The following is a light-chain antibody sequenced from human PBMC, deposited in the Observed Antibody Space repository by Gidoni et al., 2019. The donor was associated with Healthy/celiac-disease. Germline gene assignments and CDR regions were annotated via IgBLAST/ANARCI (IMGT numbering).Light chain of an antibody. CDR3: ETWKGGLGAGGV. CDR1: SSNIGNNY. J-gene: IGLJ1*01. CDR2: DNN. V-gene: IGLV1-51*01. Sequence: QSVLTQPPSVSAAPGQKVTISCSGSSSNIGNNYVSWYQQLPGTAPKLLIYDNNKQPSGIPDGFSGSRSGTSATLGTPGLRTGKEANNNCETWKGGLGAGGVFGTGTKVTVL.